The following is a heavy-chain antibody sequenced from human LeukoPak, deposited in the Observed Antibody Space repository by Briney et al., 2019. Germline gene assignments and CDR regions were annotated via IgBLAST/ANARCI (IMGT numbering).Heavy chain of an antibody. D-gene: IGHD3-10*01. CDR2: IYHSGST. Sequence: SQTLSLTCTVSGGSISSGDYYWSWIRQPPGKGLEWIGFIYHSGSTYYSPSLKRRVSISVDTSKNQFSLKLTSVTAADTTVYYCARDQRSGSGTYYNNWFDPWGQGTLVTVSS. V-gene: IGHV4-30-4*01. J-gene: IGHJ5*02. CDR1: GGSISSGDYY. CDR3: ARDQRSGSGTYYNNWFDP.